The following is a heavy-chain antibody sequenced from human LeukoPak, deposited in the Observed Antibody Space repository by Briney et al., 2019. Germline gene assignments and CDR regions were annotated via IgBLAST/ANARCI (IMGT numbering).Heavy chain of an antibody. CDR1: GLTFSSYG. CDR3: AKEVGPAYYYGMDV. D-gene: IGHD1-26*01. CDR2: ISYDGSNK. V-gene: IGHV3-30*18. Sequence: SGGSLRLSCAASGLTFSSYGMHWVRQAPGKGLEWVAVISYDGSNKYYADSVKGRFTISRDNSKNTLYLQMNSLRAEDTAVYYCAKEVGPAYYYGMDVWGQGTTVTVSS. J-gene: IGHJ6*02.